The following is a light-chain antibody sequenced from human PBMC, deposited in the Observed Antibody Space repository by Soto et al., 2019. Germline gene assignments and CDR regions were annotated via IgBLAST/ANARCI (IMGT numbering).Light chain of an antibody. CDR3: NSYTSNNTLV. J-gene: IGLJ2*01. V-gene: IGLV2-14*01. Sequence: QSVLTQPASVSGSPGQSITISCSGTSSDVGDYKFVSWYQQHPGKAPKLIIYEVSHRPSGVSNRFSGSKSGNTASLTISGLQAEDEGYYYCNSYTSNNTLVFGGGTKLTVL. CDR2: EVS. CDR1: SSDVGDYKF.